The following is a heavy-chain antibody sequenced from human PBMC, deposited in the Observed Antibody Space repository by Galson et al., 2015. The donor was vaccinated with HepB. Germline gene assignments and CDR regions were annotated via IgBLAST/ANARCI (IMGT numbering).Heavy chain of an antibody. CDR1: GYTFTSYY. J-gene: IGHJ3*02. V-gene: IGHV1-8*02. D-gene: IGHD5-12*01. CDR2: MNPNSGNT. Sequence: SCKASGYTFTSYYMHWVRQAPGQGLEWMGWMNPNSGNTGYAQKFQGRVTMTRNTSISTAYMELSSLRSEDTAVYYCARVFGGYDYAFDIWGQGTMVTVSS. CDR3: ARVFGGYDYAFDI.